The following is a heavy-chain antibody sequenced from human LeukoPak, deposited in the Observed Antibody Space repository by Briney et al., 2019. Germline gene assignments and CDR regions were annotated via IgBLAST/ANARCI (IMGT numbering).Heavy chain of an antibody. CDR1: GDSITSGGYY. V-gene: IGHV4-31*03. Sequence: PSQTLSLTCTVSGDSITSGGYYWSWIRQRPGKGLEWFRYIYKTGSTYYNPSLKSRVTMSVDTSRNQFSLKLNSVTAADTAVYYCARDVLRWGQGTLVTVSS. CDR2: IYKTGST. CDR3: ARDVLR. J-gene: IGHJ4*02.